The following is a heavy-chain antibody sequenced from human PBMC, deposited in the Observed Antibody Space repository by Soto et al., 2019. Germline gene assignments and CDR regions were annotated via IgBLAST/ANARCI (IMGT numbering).Heavy chain of an antibody. Sequence: QVQLVESGGGVVQPGRSLRLSCAASGFTFSSYAMHWVRQAPGKGLEWVAVISYDGSNKYYADSVKGRFTISRDNSKNTLYLQMNSLRAEDTAVYYCARADRVTDPPWFDPWGQGTLVTVSS. CDR3: ARADRVTDPPWFDP. J-gene: IGHJ5*02. D-gene: IGHD4-4*01. CDR1: GFTFSSYA. V-gene: IGHV3-30-3*01. CDR2: ISYDGSNK.